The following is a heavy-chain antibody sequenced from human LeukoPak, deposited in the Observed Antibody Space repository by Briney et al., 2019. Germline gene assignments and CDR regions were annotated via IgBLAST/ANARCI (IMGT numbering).Heavy chain of an antibody. V-gene: IGHV1-2*02. D-gene: IGHD3-3*01. CDR2: INPNSGGT. CDR3: ARDLPLTIFGPDY. J-gene: IGHJ4*02. CDR1: GYTFTGYY. Sequence: ASVTVSCTASGYTFTGYYMHWVRQAPGQGLEWMGWINPNSGGTNYAQKFQGRVTMTRDTSISTAYMELSRLRSDDTAVYYCARDLPLTIFGPDYWGQGTLVTVSS.